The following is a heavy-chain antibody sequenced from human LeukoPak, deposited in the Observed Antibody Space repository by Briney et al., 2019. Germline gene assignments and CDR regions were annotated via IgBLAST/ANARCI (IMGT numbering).Heavy chain of an antibody. CDR2: IYYSGGT. D-gene: IGHD3-10*01. J-gene: IGHJ5*02. CDR1: GGSISSYY. Sequence: PSETLSLTCTVSGGSISSYYWSWIRQPPGKGLEWIGYIYYSGGTNYNPSLKSRVTISVNTSKNQFSLKLSSVTAADTAVYYCARIGITMVRGEVKWFDPWGQGTLVTVSS. V-gene: IGHV4-59*08. CDR3: ARIGITMVRGEVKWFDP.